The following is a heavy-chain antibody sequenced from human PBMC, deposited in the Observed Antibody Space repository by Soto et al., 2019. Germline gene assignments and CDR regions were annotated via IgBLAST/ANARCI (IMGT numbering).Heavy chain of an antibody. V-gene: IGHV4-4*02. D-gene: IGHD2-21*01. J-gene: IGHJ4*02. CDR3: ARHISVSGTRGFDF. CDR1: GGSISSNW. CDR2: IYHSGST. Sequence: QVHLQESGPGLIKPSGTLSLTCAVSGGSISSNWWIWVRQPPGKGLEWIGEIYHSGSTNYNPSLMNRVTMSMDKSQNHLSLNLNSVTAADTAVYYCARHISVSGTRGFDFWGRGTPVTVSS.